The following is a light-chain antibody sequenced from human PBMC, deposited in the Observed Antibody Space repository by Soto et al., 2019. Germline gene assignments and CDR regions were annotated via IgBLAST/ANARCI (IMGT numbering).Light chain of an antibody. CDR1: QSISSW. Sequence: DIQMTQSPSTLSASVGDRVTITCRASQSISSWLAWYQQKPGKARKLLIYKASSLESGVPSRFSGSGSGTEFTLTISSLQPDDFATYYCQQYNVYWTFGQGTKVEIK. CDR2: KAS. V-gene: IGKV1-5*03. J-gene: IGKJ1*01. CDR3: QQYNVYWT.